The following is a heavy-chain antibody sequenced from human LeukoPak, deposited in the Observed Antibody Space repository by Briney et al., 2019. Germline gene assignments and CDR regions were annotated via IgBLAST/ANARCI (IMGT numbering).Heavy chain of an antibody. V-gene: IGHV4-38-2*02. D-gene: IGHD3-3*01. CDR1: GYSLSSGYY. CDR2: IYHGGST. Sequence: SETLSLTCTVSGYSLSSGYYWGWIRQPPGKGLEWIGSIYHGGSTYYNPSLRGRVTISVDTSKNQFSLKLSSVTAADTAVYYCAGDLSTYEASFDYWGQGTLVTVSS. J-gene: IGHJ4*02. CDR3: AGDLSTYEASFDY.